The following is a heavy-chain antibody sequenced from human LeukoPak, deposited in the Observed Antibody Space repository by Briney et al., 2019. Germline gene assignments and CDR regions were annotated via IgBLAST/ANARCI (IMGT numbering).Heavy chain of an antibody. CDR1: GYTFTGYY. D-gene: IGHD2-8*01. CDR3: ARARLLYCTNGVCYMSPFDY. CDR2: INPNSGGT. J-gene: IGHJ4*02. Sequence: GASVKVSCEASGYTFTGYYMHWVRQAPGQGLEWMGWINPNSGGTNYAQKFQGRVTMTRDTSISTACMELSRLRSDDTAVYYCARARLLYCTNGVCYMSPFDYWGQGTLVTVSS. V-gene: IGHV1-2*02.